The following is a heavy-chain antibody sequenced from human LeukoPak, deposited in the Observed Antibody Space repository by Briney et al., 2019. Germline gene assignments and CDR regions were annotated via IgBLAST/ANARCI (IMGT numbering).Heavy chain of an antibody. CDR3: ARESRAQLYR. CDR1: GGSISSHY. D-gene: IGHD6-13*01. CDR2: IYYSGST. V-gene: IGHV4-59*11. J-gene: IGHJ5*02. Sequence: PSETLSLTCTVSGGSISSHYWSWIRQPPGKGLEWIGYIYYSGSTNYNPSLKSRVTISVDTSKNQFSLKLSSVTAADTAVYYCARESRAQLYRWGQGTLVTVSS.